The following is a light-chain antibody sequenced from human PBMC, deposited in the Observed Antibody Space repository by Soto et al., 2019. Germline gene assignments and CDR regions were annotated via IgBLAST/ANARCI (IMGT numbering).Light chain of an antibody. J-gene: IGKJ4*01. V-gene: IGKV3-20*01. Sequence: EIVLTQSPGTLSLSPGEGATLSCRASQSVSSSYLAWYQQRPGQAPRLLIYGASSRATGIPDRFSGSGSGTDFTLTISRQEPEDFAVYYCQQYGSSPILTFGGGTKVEIK. CDR3: QQYGSSPILT. CDR2: GAS. CDR1: QSVSSSY.